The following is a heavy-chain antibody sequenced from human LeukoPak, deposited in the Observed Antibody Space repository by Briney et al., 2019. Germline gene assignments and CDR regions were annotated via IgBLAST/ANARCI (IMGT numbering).Heavy chain of an antibody. CDR1: GGTFSAYA. V-gene: IGHV1-69*05. CDR2: IIPIFGTP. J-gene: IGHJ6*03. Sequence: SVKVSCKASGGTFSAYAISWVRQAPGQGLEWMGGIIPIFGTPSYAQRFQGRVTITTDESTSTAYMELSSLRSEDTAVYYCARVDSYYYYYMDVWGKGTSVTVSS. CDR3: ARVDSYYYYYMDV.